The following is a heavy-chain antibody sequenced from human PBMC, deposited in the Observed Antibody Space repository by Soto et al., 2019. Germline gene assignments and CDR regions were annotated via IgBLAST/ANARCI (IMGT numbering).Heavy chain of an antibody. Sequence: PGGSLRLSCSVSGFIFSSYTMNWVRQAPGKGLEWVSSISSSSTYIYYADSLKGRFTISRDNAKNSLDLQMNSLRADDTAVYYCARDIGYCSGGSCYSTAFDIWGQGTMVTVSS. J-gene: IGHJ3*02. CDR3: ARDIGYCSGGSCYSTAFDI. D-gene: IGHD2-15*01. CDR1: GFIFSSYT. CDR2: ISSSSTYI. V-gene: IGHV3-21*01.